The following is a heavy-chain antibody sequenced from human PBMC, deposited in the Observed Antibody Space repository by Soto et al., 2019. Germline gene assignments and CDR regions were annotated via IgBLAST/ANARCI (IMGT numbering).Heavy chain of an antibody. CDR1: GYTFTSYD. J-gene: IGHJ4*02. CDR2: MNPNSGNT. CDR3: ARAPTNTFGGVIAVTFDY. D-gene: IGHD3-16*02. Sequence: ASVKVSCEASGYTFTSYDINWVRQATGQGLEWMGWMNPNSGNTGYAQKFQGRVTMTRNTSISTAYMELSSLRSEDTAVYYCARAPTNTFGGVIAVTFDYWGQGTLVTVSS. V-gene: IGHV1-8*01.